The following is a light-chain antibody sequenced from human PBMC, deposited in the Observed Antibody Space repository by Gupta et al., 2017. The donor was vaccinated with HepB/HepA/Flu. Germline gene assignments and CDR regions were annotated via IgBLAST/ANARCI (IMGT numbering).Light chain of an antibody. CDR2: LGS. J-gene: IGKJ2*02. CDR3: MQAIQSPRT. V-gene: IGKV2-28*01. Sequence: IVLTQSPLSLPVTPGEPASISCRSSQSLVHSNGYNYLDWYVQKPGQSPQLLIYLGSNRASGVPDSFSGSGSGADFTLKISRVEADDVGVYYCMQAIQSPRTFGQGTKLEIK. CDR1: QSLVHSNGYNY.